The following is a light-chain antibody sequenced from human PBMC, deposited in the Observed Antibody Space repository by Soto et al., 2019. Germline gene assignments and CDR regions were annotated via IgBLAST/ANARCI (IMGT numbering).Light chain of an antibody. CDR2: GAS. CDR3: QQYNNWPRT. J-gene: IGKJ1*01. Sequence: EIVITQSPATLSVSPGERGTLSCRASQSVSSNLAWYQQKPGQAPRLLIYGASTRATGVPARFSGSGSGTEFTLTISSLQSEDFAVYYCQQYNNWPRTFGQGTKVDIK. CDR1: QSVSSN. V-gene: IGKV3-15*01.